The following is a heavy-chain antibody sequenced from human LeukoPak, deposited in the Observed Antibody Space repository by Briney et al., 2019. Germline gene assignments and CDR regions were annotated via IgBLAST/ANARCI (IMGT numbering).Heavy chain of an antibody. V-gene: IGHV3-23*01. CDR3: VKQGFGTMIVVVGDFDY. CDR2: ISGSGGST. CDR1: GFTFSSYA. Sequence: GGSLRLSCAASGFTFSSYAMSWVRQAPGKGLEWSSAISGSGGSTYYADSVKGRFTISRDNSKNTLYLQMNSLRAEDTAVYYCVKQGFGTMIVVVGDFDYWGQGTLVTVSS. J-gene: IGHJ4*02. D-gene: IGHD3-22*01.